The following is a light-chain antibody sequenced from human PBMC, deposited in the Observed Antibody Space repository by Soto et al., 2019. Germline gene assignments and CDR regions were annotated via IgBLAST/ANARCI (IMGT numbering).Light chain of an antibody. Sequence: QSVLTQPASVSGSPGQSITISCTGTSSDVGGYNYVSWYQQHPGKAPKLMIYEVSNRPSGVSNRFSGSKSGNTASLTISGLQAEDEADYYCSLYTSSILYVFGTGTKVTVL. CDR2: EVS. V-gene: IGLV2-14*01. CDR3: SLYTSSILYV. J-gene: IGLJ1*01. CDR1: SSDVGGYNY.